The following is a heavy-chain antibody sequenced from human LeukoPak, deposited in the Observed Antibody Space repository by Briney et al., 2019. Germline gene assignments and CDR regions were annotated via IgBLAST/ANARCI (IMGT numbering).Heavy chain of an antibody. CDR3: ARGRGDGYNMGY. J-gene: IGHJ4*02. D-gene: IGHD5-24*01. V-gene: IGHV4-59*01. CDR1: GGSISSYY. CDR2: IYYSGST. Sequence: PSETLSLTCTVSGGSISSYYWSWIRQPPGKGLEWIGYIYYSGSTNYNPSLKSRVTISVDTSKNQFSLKLSSVTAADTAVYYCARGRGDGYNMGYWGQGTLVTVSS.